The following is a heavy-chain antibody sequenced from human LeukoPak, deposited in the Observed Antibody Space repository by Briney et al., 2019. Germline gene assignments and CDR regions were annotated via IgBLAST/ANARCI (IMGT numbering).Heavy chain of an antibody. D-gene: IGHD3-3*01. CDR2: INHSGST. CDR3: ARCPQITIFGVVISRVYGMDV. V-gene: IGHV4-34*01. CDR1: GGSFSGYY. Sequence: PSETLSLTCAVYGGSFSGYYWSWIRQPPGKGLEWIGEINHSGSTNYNPSLKSRVTISVDTSKNQFSLKLSSVTAADTAVYYCARCPQITIFGVVISRVYGMDVWGQGTTATVSS. J-gene: IGHJ6*02.